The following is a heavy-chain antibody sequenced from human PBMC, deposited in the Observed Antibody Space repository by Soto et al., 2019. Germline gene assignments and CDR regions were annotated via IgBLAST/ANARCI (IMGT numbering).Heavy chain of an antibody. D-gene: IGHD5-18*01. CDR3: ARSRSAMADGMNV. V-gene: IGHV3-23*01. J-gene: IGHJ6*02. CDR1: GLNFRGFA. Sequence: SLRLSCAVSGLNFRGFAMSWVRQAPGKGLEWVSGIRIGPGITYYADSVRGRFTISSDTSKNTVYLQMNSLRAEDTAIYYCARSRSAMADGMNVWGQGTTVTVSS. CDR2: IRIGPGIT.